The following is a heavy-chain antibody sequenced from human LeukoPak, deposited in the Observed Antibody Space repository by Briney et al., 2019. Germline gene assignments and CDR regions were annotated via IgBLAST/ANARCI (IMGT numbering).Heavy chain of an antibody. CDR1: GFTLSNFA. D-gene: IGHD5-18*01. CDR2: ISGSGDST. V-gene: IGHV3-23*01. J-gene: IGHJ4*02. Sequence: PGGSLRLSCAASGFTLSNFAMSWVRQAPGKGLQWVSAISGSGDSTYYPDSVKGRFAISRDDSKNTLYLQMNSLRADDTAVYYCAKDSGRGYSYGFFDFWGQGTLVTVSS. CDR3: AKDSGRGYSYGFFDF.